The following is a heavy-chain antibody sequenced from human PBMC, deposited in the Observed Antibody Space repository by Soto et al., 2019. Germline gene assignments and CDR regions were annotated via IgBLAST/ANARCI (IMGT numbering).Heavy chain of an antibody. CDR2: INHSGTA. Sequence: WTWIRQSPGKGLEWIGEINHSGTANYSPSLKSRVTMSVETSKSQFSLKLSSMTAADTAVYYCARGRDDVSSGSFDHWGPGTLVTVSS. V-gene: IGHV4-34*01. D-gene: IGHD3-3*01. J-gene: IGHJ4*02. CDR3: ARGRDDVSSGSFDH.